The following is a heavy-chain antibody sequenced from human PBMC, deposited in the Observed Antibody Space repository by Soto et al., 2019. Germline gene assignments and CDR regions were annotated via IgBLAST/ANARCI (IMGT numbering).Heavy chain of an antibody. J-gene: IGHJ6*02. CDR1: GYTFTSYG. D-gene: IGHD6-13*01. CDR2: ISAYNGNT. V-gene: IGHV1-18*01. Sequence: GASVKVSCKASGYTFTSYGISWVRQAPGQGLEWMGWISAYNGNTNYAQKLQGRVTMTTDTSTSTAYMELRSLRSDDTAVYYCASGIAAAGNYYYYGMDVWGQGTKVTVSS. CDR3: ASGIAAAGNYYYYGMDV.